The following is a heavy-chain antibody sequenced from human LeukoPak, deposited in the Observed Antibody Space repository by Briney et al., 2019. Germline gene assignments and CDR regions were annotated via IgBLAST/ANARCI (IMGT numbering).Heavy chain of an antibody. CDR1: GFTFSTFW. J-gene: IGHJ4*02. V-gene: IGHV3-74*03. D-gene: IGHD1-26*01. CDR2: INNDGSDT. Sequence: GGSLRLSCAASGFTFSTFWMHWVRQASGKGLMWVSQINNDGSDTKYADSVKGRFTISRDNAKNTVYLQMNSLRAEDTAVYYCARDPLLWELPSDYWGQGTLVTVSS. CDR3: ARDPLLWELPSDY.